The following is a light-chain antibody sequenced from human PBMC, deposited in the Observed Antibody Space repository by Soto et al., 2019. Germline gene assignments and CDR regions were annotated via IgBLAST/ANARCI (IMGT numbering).Light chain of an antibody. CDR2: DAS. CDR1: QSVSSSY. Sequence: EIVLTQSPGTRSLSPGERATLSCRASQSVSSSYLAWYQQRPGQALILLIYDASNSATGIPDRFSGRGSGTHFTLTITRLEPEDFAVYYCQQYGSSLMHTFGQGTKLEIK. V-gene: IGKV3-20*01. CDR3: QQYGSSLMHT. J-gene: IGKJ2*01.